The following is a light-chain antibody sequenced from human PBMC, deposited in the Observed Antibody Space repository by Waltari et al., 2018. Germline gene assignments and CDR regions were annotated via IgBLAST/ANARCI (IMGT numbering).Light chain of an antibody. Sequence: SYEPTQPSPVSVSPGHTPRITCSGNVLAGKYGRWFQQNRGQPPTLIIYKDTERPSGNPERFSGSSSGSTVSLTISGAQVEDEADYYCYSATGNNLRVFGGGTKLTVL. CDR2: KDT. CDR3: YSATGNNLRV. CDR1: VLAGKY. V-gene: IGLV3-27*01. J-gene: IGLJ3*02.